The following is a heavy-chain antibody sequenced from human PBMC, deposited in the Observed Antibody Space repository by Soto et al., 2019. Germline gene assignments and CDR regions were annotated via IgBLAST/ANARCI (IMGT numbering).Heavy chain of an antibody. J-gene: IGHJ4*02. Sequence: QVQLVESGGGVVQPGRSLRLSCAASGFTFSSYGMHWVRQAPGKGLEWVAVISYDGSNKYYADSVKGRFTISRDNSKNTLYLQMNSLRAEDTAVYYCAKDRTTVTPRGRSRPFDYWGQGTLVTVSS. CDR3: AKDRTTVTPRGRSRPFDY. CDR2: ISYDGSNK. V-gene: IGHV3-30*18. CDR1: GFTFSSYG. D-gene: IGHD4-4*01.